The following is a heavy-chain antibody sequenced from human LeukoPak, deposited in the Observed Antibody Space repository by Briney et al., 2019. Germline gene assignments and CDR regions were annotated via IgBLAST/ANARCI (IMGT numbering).Heavy chain of an antibody. Sequence: GGSLRLSCVASGLTFSNYGMHWVRQAPGKGLEWVTEISFDGSNKHCVDSVKGRFTISRDNSKNTLYLQMNSLSAEDTAVYYCAAYHVSHSESGYWGQGTLVTVSS. CDR2: ISFDGSNK. CDR1: GLTFSNYG. D-gene: IGHD1-14*01. CDR3: AAYHVSHSESGY. J-gene: IGHJ4*02. V-gene: IGHV3-30*03.